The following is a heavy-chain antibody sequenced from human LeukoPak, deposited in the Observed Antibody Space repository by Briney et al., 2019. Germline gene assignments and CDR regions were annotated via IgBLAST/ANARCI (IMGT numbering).Heavy chain of an antibody. D-gene: IGHD3-3*01. CDR1: GGSISISSYY. V-gene: IGHV4-39*01. Sequence: SETLSLTCTVSGGSISISSYYWGWIRQPPGKGLEWIGSIYYSGSTYYNPSLKSRVTISVDTSKNQFSLKLSSVTAADTAVYYCARPNPYDFWSGYSTWFDPWGQGTLVTVSS. CDR2: IYYSGST. CDR3: ARPNPYDFWSGYSTWFDP. J-gene: IGHJ5*02.